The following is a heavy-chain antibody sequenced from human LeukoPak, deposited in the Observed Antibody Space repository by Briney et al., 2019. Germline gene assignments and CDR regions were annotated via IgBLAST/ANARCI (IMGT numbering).Heavy chain of an antibody. J-gene: IGHJ6*02. D-gene: IGHD2-2*01. CDR1: GGSFSGYY. V-gene: IGHV4-34*01. CDR3: ARVRIEGGYWSSTSRPRYYYGMDV. CDR2: IYYTGST. Sequence: SETLSLTCDVYGGSFSGYYWAWIRQPPGKGLEWIGSIYYTGSTYYNPSLKSRVTISVDTSKNHLSLKLSSVTAADTAVYYCARVRIEGGYWSSTSRPRYYYGMDVWGQGTTVTVSS.